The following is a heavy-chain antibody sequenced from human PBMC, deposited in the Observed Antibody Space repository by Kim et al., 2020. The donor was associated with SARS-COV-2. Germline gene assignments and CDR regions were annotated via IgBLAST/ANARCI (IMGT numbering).Heavy chain of an antibody. CDR2: VYYTGDT. J-gene: IGHJ4*02. Sequence: SETLSLTCVVSGGSIFNNDYYWGWIRQPPGTGLEYIGHVYYTGDTYYNPSLKSRVTISVDTSKNQFSLKLSSVTAADTAVYYCARNYGAGSYYDFWGQGT. D-gene: IGHD3-10*01. CDR3: ARNYGAGSYYDF. CDR1: GGSIFNNDYY. V-gene: IGHV4-39*01.